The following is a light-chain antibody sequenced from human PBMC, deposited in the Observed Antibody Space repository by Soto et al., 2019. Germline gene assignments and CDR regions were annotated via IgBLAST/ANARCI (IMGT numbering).Light chain of an antibody. CDR2: DVS. CDR3: SSYTSSSTLV. J-gene: IGLJ2*01. V-gene: IGLV2-14*01. CDR1: SSDVGGYNY. Sequence: QSVLTQPASVSGSPGQSITISCTGTSSDVGGYNYVSWYQQHPGKAPKLMIYDVSNRPSVVSNRFSGSKSGNTASLTISGLQAEDEDDYYCSSYTSSSTLVFGGGTKVTVL.